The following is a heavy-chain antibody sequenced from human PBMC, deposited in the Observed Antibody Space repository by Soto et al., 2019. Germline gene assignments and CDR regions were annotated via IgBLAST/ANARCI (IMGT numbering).Heavy chain of an antibody. D-gene: IGHD4-17*01. J-gene: IGHJ4*02. CDR1: GGSISSYY. CDR2: IYYSGST. V-gene: IGHV4-59*08. Sequence: PSETLSLTCTVSGGSISSYYWSWIRQPPGEGLEWIGYIYYSGSTNYNPSLKSRVTISVDTSKNQFSLKLSSVTAADTAVYYCARLLYGVGIDYWGQGTLVTVSS. CDR3: ARLLYGVGIDY.